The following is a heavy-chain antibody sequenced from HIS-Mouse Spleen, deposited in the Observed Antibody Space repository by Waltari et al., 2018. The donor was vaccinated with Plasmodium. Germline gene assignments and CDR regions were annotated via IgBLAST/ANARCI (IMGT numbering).Heavy chain of an antibody. CDR1: GGTFSSYA. D-gene: IGHD4-4*01. CDR3: AREVTVTTAFDI. Sequence: QVQLVQSGAEVKKPGSSVKVSCKASGGTFSSYAISWVRQAPGQGLEWMGRIIPILGIANYARKFQGRVTITADKSTSTAYMELSSLRSEDTAVYYCAREVTVTTAFDIWGQGTMVTVSS. J-gene: IGHJ3*02. CDR2: IIPILGIA. V-gene: IGHV1-69*04.